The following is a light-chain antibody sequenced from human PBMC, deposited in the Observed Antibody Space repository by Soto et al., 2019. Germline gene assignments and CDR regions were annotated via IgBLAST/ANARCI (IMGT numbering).Light chain of an antibody. V-gene: IGLV7-43*01. CDR3: LLYYGGAYV. CDR2: STS. J-gene: IGLJ1*01. CDR1: TGAVTSGHY. Sequence: QAVVTQEPSLTVSPGGTVTLTCASSTGAVTSGHYPNWFQQKHGQAPRALIYSTSSKHSWTPARFSGSLLGDKAALTLSGVQPEDEAEYSCLLYYGGAYVFGTGTKVTVL.